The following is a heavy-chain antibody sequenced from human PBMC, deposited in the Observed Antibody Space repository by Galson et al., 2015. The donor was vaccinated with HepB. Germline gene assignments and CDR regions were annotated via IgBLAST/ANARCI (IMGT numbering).Heavy chain of an antibody. V-gene: IGHV1-3*01. CDR1: GYTFTSYA. CDR3: ARVRYCSGGSCYFYFDY. CDR2: INAGIGNT. J-gene: IGHJ4*02. Sequence: SVKVSCKASGYTFTSYAMHWVRQAPGQRLEWMGWINAGIGNTKYSQKFQGRVTITRDTSASTAYMELSSLRSEDTAVYYCARVRYCSGGSCYFYFDYWGQGTLVTVSS. D-gene: IGHD2-15*01.